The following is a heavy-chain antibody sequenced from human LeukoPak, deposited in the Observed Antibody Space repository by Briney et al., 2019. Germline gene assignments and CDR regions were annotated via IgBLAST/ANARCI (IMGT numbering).Heavy chain of an antibody. D-gene: IGHD3-10*01. CDR2: INHSGST. Sequence: SETLSLTCAVYGGSLSGYYWSWIRQPPGKGLEWIGEINHSGSTNYNPSLKSRVTISVDTSKNQFSLKLSSVTAADTAVYYCARGLGAADDYWGQGTLVTVSS. V-gene: IGHV4-34*01. J-gene: IGHJ4*02. CDR3: ARGLGAADDY. CDR1: GGSLSGYY.